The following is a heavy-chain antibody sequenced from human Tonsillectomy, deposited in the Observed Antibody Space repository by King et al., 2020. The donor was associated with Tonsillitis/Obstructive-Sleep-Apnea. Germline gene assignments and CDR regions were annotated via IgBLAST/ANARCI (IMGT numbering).Heavy chain of an antibody. J-gene: IGHJ6*03. D-gene: IGHD3-22*01. CDR1: GFTFSGYA. V-gene: IGHV3-23*04. CDR3: AKDADSSGYYPSNYYYMDV. CDR2: FGVGGGGT. Sequence: VQLVESGGGLVQPGGSLRLPCAASGFTFSGYAWPWSPQAPGKGREGVSVFGVGGGGTSYAAPVRARFTISRDNSKNTLYLQMNSRRAEDTAVYYCAKDADSSGYYPSNYYYMDVWGKGTTVTVSS.